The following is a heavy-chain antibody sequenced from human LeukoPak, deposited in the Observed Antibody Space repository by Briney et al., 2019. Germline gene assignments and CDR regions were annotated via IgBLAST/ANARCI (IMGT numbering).Heavy chain of an antibody. Sequence: GRSLRLSCAASGFTFSSYGMHWVRQAPGKGLEWVAVISYDGSNKYYADSVKGRFTISRDNSKNTLYLQMNSLRAEDTAVYYCAKGVTMIVVVPGFDYWGQGTLVTVSS. CDR1: GFTFSSYG. J-gene: IGHJ4*02. D-gene: IGHD3-22*01. CDR2: ISYDGSNK. CDR3: AKGVTMIVVVPGFDY. V-gene: IGHV3-30*18.